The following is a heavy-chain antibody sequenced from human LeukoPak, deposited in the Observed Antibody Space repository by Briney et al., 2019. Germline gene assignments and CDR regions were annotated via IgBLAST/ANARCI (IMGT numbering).Heavy chain of an antibody. V-gene: IGHV4-59*01. CDR2: IYYSGST. CDR1: GGSISSYY. J-gene: IGHJ6*02. Sequence: TSETLSLTCTVSGGSISSYYWSWIRQPPGKGLEWIGYIYYSGSTNYNPSLKSRVTISVDTSKNQFSLKLSSVTAADTAVYYCARDDPAVAGGMDVWGQGTTVTVSS. CDR3: ARDDPAVAGGMDV. D-gene: IGHD6-19*01.